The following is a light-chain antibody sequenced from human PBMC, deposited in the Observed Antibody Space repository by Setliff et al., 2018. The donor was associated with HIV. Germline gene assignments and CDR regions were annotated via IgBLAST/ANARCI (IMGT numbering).Light chain of an antibody. CDR2: EVN. CDR3: CSYTSSTTYV. V-gene: IGLV2-23*02. J-gene: IGLJ1*01. CDR1: RSDIGTYDL. Sequence: QSALTQPASVSGSPGQSSTISCTGTRSDIGTYDLVSWYRQYPGKAPKLIIYEVNRRPAGVSDRLSGSKSGNTASLTISGLRAEDEATYYFCSYTSSTTYVFGTGTKVTVL.